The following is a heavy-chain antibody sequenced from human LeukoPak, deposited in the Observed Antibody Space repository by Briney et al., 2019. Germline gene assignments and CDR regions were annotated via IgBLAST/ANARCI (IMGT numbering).Heavy chain of an antibody. J-gene: IGHJ4*02. CDR3: ARDLGGKKYYYDSSGLGY. CDR1: GGTFSSYA. Sequence: GASVKVSCKASGGTFSSYAISWVRQAPGQGLEWMGGIIPIFGTANYAQKFQGRVTITADESTSTAYMELSSLRSEDTAVYYCARDLGGKKYYYDSSGLGYWGQGTLVTVSS. CDR2: IIPIFGTA. D-gene: IGHD3-22*01. V-gene: IGHV1-69*13.